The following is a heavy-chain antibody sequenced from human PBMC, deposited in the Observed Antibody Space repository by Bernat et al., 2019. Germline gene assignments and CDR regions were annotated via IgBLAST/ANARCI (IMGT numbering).Heavy chain of an antibody. CDR2: ISYDGSNK. J-gene: IGHJ4*02. Sequence: QVQLVESGGGVVQPGRSLRLSCAASGFTFSSYGMHWVRQAPGKGLEWVAVISYDGSNKYYADSMKGRFTISRDNSKNTLYLQMNSLRAEDTAVYYCAKDPSQWLVQGYFDYWGQGTLVTVSS. CDR3: AKDPSQWLVQGYFDY. CDR1: GFTFSSYG. V-gene: IGHV3-30*18. D-gene: IGHD6-19*01.